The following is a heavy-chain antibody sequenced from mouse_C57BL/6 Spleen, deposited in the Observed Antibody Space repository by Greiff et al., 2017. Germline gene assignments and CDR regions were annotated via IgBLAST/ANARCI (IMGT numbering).Heavy chain of an antibody. Sequence: EVQLVESGGGLVKPGGSLKLSCAASGFTFSDYGMHWVRQAPEKGLEWVAYISSGSSTIYYADTVTGRFTISRDNAKNTLFLQMTSLRFEDTAIYYCARPDDYLAWFAYWGQGTLVTVSA. J-gene: IGHJ3*01. D-gene: IGHD2-4*01. V-gene: IGHV5-17*01. CDR2: ISSGSSTI. CDR1: GFTFSDYG. CDR3: ARPDDYLAWFAY.